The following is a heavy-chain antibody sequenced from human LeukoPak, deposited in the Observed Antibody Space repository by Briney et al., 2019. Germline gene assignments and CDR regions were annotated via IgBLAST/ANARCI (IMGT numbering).Heavy chain of an antibody. J-gene: IGHJ4*02. CDR1: GFTFSSYA. V-gene: IGHV3-23*01. Sequence: GGSLRLSCAASGFTFSSYAMSWVRQAPGKGLEWVSAISGSGGSTYYADSVKGRFTISRDNSKNTLYLQMNSLRAEDTAVYYCANERRVKFQGVIIIGYFDYWGQGTLVTVSS. D-gene: IGHD3-10*01. CDR3: ANERRVKFQGVIIIGYFDY. CDR2: ISGSGGST.